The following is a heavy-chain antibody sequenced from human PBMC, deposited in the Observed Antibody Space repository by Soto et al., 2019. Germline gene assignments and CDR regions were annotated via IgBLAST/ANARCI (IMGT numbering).Heavy chain of an antibody. V-gene: IGHV3-30-3*01. CDR2: TSSDGSNK. Sequence: QVQLVESGGGVVQPGTSLRLSCAASGFTFSIYAMHWVRQAPGKGLEWVAVTSSDGSNKNYAASVMGRFTMSRDNSKNTLYLQMNSLRAEDTAVYYCARNSDGTGYWGQGTVVTVSS. CDR1: GFTFSIYA. CDR3: ARNSDGTGY. D-gene: IGHD1-1*01. J-gene: IGHJ4*02.